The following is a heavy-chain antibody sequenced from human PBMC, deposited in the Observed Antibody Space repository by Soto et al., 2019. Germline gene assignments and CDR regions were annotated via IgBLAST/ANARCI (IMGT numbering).Heavy chain of an antibody. Sequence: EVQLLESGGGLVRPGGSLRLSCAASGFTFSHYVLSWVRQAPGGGLEWVSSISGSGSSVYLADSVRGRFAMSRDLSRNTVSLQMNSLTVEDTAIYYCAKVRASYLSASYFYYGLEVWGQGTTVTVSS. CDR1: GFTFSHYV. V-gene: IGHV3-23*01. CDR2: ISGSGSSV. J-gene: IGHJ6*02. D-gene: IGHD2-21*01. CDR3: AKVRASYLSASYFYYGLEV.